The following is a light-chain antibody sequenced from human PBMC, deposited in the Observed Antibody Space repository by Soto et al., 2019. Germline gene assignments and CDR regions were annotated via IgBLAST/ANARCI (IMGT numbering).Light chain of an antibody. CDR1: SSNIGSNT. CDR3: AAWDDSLNNVV. Sequence: QSVLTQPLSASGTPGQRVTISCSGSSSNIGSNTVNWYQQLPGTAPKLLIYSNDQRRSVVPDRFSGSKSGTSASLAISGLQYEDEADYYCAAWDDSLNNVVFGGGTKVTVL. J-gene: IGLJ2*01. V-gene: IGLV1-44*01. CDR2: SND.